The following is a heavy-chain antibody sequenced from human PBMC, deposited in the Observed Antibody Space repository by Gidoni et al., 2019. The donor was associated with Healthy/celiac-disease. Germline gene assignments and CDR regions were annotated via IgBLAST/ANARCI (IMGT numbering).Heavy chain of an antibody. CDR1: GYSFTSYW. V-gene: IGHV5-51*01. CDR2: IYPGDSDT. CDR3: ARHYSGYDSVGGLNWFDP. Sequence: EVQLVQSGAEVKKPGESLKISCKGSGYSFTSYWIGWVRQMPGKGLEWMGIIYPGDSDTRYSPSFQGQVTISADKSISTAYLQWSSLKASDTAMYYCARHYSGYDSVGGLNWFDPWGQGTLVTVSS. J-gene: IGHJ5*02. D-gene: IGHD5-12*01.